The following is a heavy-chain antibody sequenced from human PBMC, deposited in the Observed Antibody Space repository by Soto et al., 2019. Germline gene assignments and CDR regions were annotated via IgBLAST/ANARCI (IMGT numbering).Heavy chain of an antibody. CDR3: ARGKDIVVVVTAEYFQH. V-gene: IGHV4-61*01. Sequence: ASETLSLTCTVSGGSVSSGSYYWSWIRQPPGKGLEWIGYIYYSGSTNYNLSLKSRVTISVDTPKSQFSLKLSSVTAADTAVYYCARGKDIVVVVTAEYFQHWGQGALVTVSS. CDR2: IYYSGST. CDR1: GGSVSSGSYY. D-gene: IGHD2-15*01. J-gene: IGHJ1*01.